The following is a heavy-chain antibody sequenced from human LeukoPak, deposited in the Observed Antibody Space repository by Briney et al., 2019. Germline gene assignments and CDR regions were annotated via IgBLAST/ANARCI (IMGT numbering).Heavy chain of an antibody. CDR2: INPHSVHT. D-gene: IGHD3-10*01. Sequence: ASVKVSCKASGYTFTGYYIHWVRQAPGQGLEWMGWINPHSVHTNYAQKFQGRVTMTRDTSISTAYMELSRLRSDDTAVYYCASLFGGNTPPDYWGQGTLVTVSS. J-gene: IGHJ4*02. CDR1: GYTFTGYY. V-gene: IGHV1-2*02. CDR3: ASLFGGNTPPDY.